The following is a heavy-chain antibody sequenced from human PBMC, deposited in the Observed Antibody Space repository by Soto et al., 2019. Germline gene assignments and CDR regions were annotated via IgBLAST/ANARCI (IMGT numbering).Heavy chain of an antibody. J-gene: IGHJ5*02. CDR1: GGSISSGGYY. D-gene: IGHD3-10*01. Sequence: SETLSLTCTVSGGSISSGGYYWSWIRQHPGKGLEWIGYIYYTGSTYYNPSLKSRVTISVDTSKNQFSLKVSSVTAADTAVYYCARDRAPRGKPLNWFDPWGQGTLVTVSS. V-gene: IGHV4-31*03. CDR2: IYYTGST. CDR3: ARDRAPRGKPLNWFDP.